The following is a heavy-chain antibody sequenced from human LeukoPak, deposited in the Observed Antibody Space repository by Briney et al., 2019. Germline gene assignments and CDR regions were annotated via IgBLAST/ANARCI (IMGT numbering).Heavy chain of an antibody. D-gene: IGHD3-3*01. CDR2: IYYSGST. J-gene: IGHJ4*02. V-gene: IGHV4-59*06. Sequence: SETLSLTCTVSGGSISSYYWSWIRQHPGKGLEWIGYIYYSGSTYYNPSLKSRVTISVDTSKNQFSLKLSSVTAADTAVYYCARVSDFMYYFDYWGQGTLVTVSS. CDR3: ARVSDFMYYFDY. CDR1: GGSISSYY.